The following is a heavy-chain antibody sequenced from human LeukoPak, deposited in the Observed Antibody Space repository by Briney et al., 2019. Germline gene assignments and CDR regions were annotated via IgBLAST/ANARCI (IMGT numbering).Heavy chain of an antibody. CDR1: GGSLSSGAYY. J-gene: IGHJ4*02. CDR2: IYYSGST. D-gene: IGHD3-22*01. CDR3: ARQVVKPFDY. V-gene: IGHV4-39*01. Sequence: RPSETLSLTCTVSGGSLSSGAYYWSWIRQHPGKGLEWIGYIYYSGSTYYNPSLKSRVTISVDTSKNQFSVKLSSVTAADTAVYYCARQVVKPFDYWGLGALVTVFS.